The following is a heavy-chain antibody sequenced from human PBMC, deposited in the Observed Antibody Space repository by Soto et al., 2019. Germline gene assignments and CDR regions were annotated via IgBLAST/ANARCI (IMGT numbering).Heavy chain of an antibody. CDR3: ASGVAATPYYFDY. V-gene: IGHV3-7*01. CDR1: GFTFSSYW. D-gene: IGHD2-15*01. CDR2: IKQDGSEK. J-gene: IGHJ4*02. Sequence: EVQLVESGGGLVEPGGSLRLSCAASGFTFSSYWMSWVRQAPGKGLEWVANIKQDGSEKYYVDSVKGRFTISRDNAKNSLYLQMNSLRAEDTAVSYCASGVAATPYYFDYWGQGTLVTVSS.